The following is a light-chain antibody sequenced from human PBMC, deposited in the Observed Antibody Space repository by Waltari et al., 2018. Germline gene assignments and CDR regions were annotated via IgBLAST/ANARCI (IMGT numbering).Light chain of an antibody. CDR2: KAS. Sequence: DLQITQSPSTLSASVGDRVSITCLASQSISSWLAWYQQKPGKAPKLLIYKASTLQSGVPSRFSGSGSGTEFTLTIRSLQPDDFATYYCQQYHSYSYTFGQGTKLEIK. J-gene: IGKJ2*01. CDR3: QQYHSYSYT. CDR1: QSISSW. V-gene: IGKV1-5*03.